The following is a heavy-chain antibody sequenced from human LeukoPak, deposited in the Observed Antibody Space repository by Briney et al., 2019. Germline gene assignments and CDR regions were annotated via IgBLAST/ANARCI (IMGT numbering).Heavy chain of an antibody. CDR2: IKQEGSEK. V-gene: IGHV3-7*05. D-gene: IGHD2-15*01. J-gene: IGHJ6*02. CDR1: GFTFSHYW. Sequence: PGGSLRLSCAASGFTFSHYWMSWVRQAPGKGLEWVANIKQEGSEKYYVDSVKGRFTISRDNAKNSMYLQMNSQRDEDTAVYYCARDKSAFCSGGTCYPDVWGQGTTVTVSS. CDR3: ARDKSAFCSGGTCYPDV.